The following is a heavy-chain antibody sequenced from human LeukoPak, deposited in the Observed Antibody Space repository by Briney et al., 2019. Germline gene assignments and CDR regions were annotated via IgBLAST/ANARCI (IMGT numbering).Heavy chain of an antibody. CDR3: AKVDPATVTPGVFYYYYYMDV. CDR1: GFTFSSHI. D-gene: IGHD4-17*01. J-gene: IGHJ6*03. CDR2: ISASGIST. Sequence: TGGSLRLSCTAYGFTFSSHIMSWDRQVPGKGLKWVSAISASGISTFYAGSVKCRYTISRDNSMTTETLQMNSLRAEDTAMYYCAKVDPATVTPGVFYYYYYMDVWGKGTTVTVSS. V-gene: IGHV3-23*01.